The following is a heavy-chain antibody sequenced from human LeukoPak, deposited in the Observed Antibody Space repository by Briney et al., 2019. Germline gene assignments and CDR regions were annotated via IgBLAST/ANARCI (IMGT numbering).Heavy chain of an antibody. CDR3: TRTGYRHGMDV. Sequence: PGRSLRLSCAASGFTFNNYWIHWVRQAPGKGLVWVSSTSTDGSTTVYGDSVKGRFTISRDNGKNTLDLQLNSLRVEDTAVYFCTRTGYRHGMDVWGQGTTVTVSS. CDR2: TSTDGSTT. CDR1: GFTFNNYW. J-gene: IGHJ6*02. V-gene: IGHV3-74*01. D-gene: IGHD3-16*02.